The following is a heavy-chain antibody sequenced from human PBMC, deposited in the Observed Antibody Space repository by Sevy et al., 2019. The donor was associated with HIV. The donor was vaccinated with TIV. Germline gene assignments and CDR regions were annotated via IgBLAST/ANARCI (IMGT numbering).Heavy chain of an antibody. Sequence: SETLSLTCTVSGGSISSGGYFWSWMRQHPGKGLEWIGYIYYSGSTYYNPSLKSRVTISVDTSKNQFSLKLSSVTAADTAVYYCASGHYYDSSGYFDYWGQGTLVTVSS. D-gene: IGHD3-22*01. J-gene: IGHJ4*02. CDR3: ASGHYYDSSGYFDY. CDR2: IYYSGST. CDR1: GGSISSGGYF. V-gene: IGHV4-31*03.